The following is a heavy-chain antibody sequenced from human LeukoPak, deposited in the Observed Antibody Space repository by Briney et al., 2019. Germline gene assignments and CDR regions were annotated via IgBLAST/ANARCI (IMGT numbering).Heavy chain of an antibody. CDR3: ARALPEYYDSSGYYYERDDAFDI. J-gene: IGHJ3*02. V-gene: IGHV3-48*03. Sequence: GGSLRLSCAVSGFTFNSHAMNWVRQAPGKGLEWVSYISSSGSTIYYADSVKGRFTISRDNAKDSLSLQMNSLRAEDTAVYYCARALPEYYDSSGYYYERDDAFDIWGQGTMVTVSS. D-gene: IGHD3-22*01. CDR1: GFTFNSHA. CDR2: ISSSGSTI.